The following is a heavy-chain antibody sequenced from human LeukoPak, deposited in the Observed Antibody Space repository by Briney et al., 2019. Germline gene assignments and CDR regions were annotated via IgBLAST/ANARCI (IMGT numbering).Heavy chain of an antibody. D-gene: IGHD2-2*01. V-gene: IGHV3-30*02. CDR1: GLIFSDYG. J-gene: IGHJ5*02. CDR3: AKDRYCSSTSCSFGTTWFDP. Sequence: PGGSLRLSCAASGLIFSDYGMHRVRQAPGKGLEWVTFIRYDGTIKYYADSVKGRFTISRDNSKNTLYLQMDSLRTEDTAVYYCAKDRYCSSTSCSFGTTWFDPWGQGTLVTVSS. CDR2: IRYDGTIK.